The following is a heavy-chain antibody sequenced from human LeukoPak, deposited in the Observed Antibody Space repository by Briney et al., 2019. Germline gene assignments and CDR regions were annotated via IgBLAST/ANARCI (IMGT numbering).Heavy chain of an antibody. CDR3: AREAHYDILTGYYNPLQFFDY. CDR1: GFTFSSYA. J-gene: IGHJ4*02. Sequence: GGSLRLSCAASGFTFSSYALNWVRQAPGKGLEWVSSISSSSSYIYYADSVKGRFTISRDNAKNSLYLQMNSLRAEDTAVYYCAREAHYDILTGYYNPLQFFDYWGQGTLVTVSS. CDR2: ISSSSSYI. V-gene: IGHV3-21*01. D-gene: IGHD3-9*01.